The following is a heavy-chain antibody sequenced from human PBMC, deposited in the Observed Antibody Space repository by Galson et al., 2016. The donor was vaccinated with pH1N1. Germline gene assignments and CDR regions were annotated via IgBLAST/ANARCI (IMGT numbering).Heavy chain of an antibody. D-gene: IGHD3/OR15-3a*01. Sequence: TVSGDSISRSHYYWSWIRQPPGKGLEWIGDIYESGVTHYNSSLKSRITISVDTSKNQFFLKLTSVTAADTAVYYCARERRSRDLDVGNWFDPWGQGTLVTVSS. J-gene: IGHJ5*02. CDR2: IYESGVT. CDR1: GDSISRSHYY. V-gene: IGHV4-30-4*01. CDR3: ARERRSRDLDVGNWFDP.